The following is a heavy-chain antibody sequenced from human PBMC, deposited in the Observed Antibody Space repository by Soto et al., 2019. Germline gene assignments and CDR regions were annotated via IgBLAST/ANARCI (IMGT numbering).Heavy chain of an antibody. CDR1: GFTFSSYA. D-gene: IGHD5-18*01. J-gene: IGHJ4*02. Sequence: EVQLLESGGGLVQPGGSLRLSCAASGFTFSSYAMSWVRQAPGTGLEWVSGITNRGGNTYYADSVKGRFTISRDTPKNTLYLQMNSLRAEDMAVYYFAKNKDAAMKNKSDYWGQGTLVTVSS. CDR2: ITNRGGNT. V-gene: IGHV3-23*01. CDR3: AKNKDAAMKNKSDY.